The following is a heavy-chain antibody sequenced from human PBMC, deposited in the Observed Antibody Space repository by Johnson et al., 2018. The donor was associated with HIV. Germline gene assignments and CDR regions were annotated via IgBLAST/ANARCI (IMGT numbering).Heavy chain of an antibody. J-gene: IGHJ3*02. Sequence: QVQLVESGGGVVQPGGCLRLSCTTSGFTFGNYGMHWVRQAPGRGLEWVAIVRHDGSATYYGDSVKGRFTISSDISKNPLYLQMNSLSVEDTAVHYCAKGRVATYNRGWFGSASDIWGEGTMVTVSS. D-gene: IGHD6-19*01. V-gene: IGHV3-30*02. CDR2: VRHDGSAT. CDR3: AKGRVATYNRGWFGSASDI. CDR1: GFTFGNYG.